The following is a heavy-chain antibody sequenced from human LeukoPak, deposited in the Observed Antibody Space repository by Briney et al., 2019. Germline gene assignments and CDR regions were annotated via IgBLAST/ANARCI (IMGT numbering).Heavy chain of an antibody. Sequence: ASVKVSCKASGYTFTSYGISWVRQATGQGLEWMGWMNPNDGNTGCAQNFQGRVTMTRNTSINTAYMELSSLRSEDTAVYYCARLSFYGSGSFQNRIDYWGQGTLVTVSS. J-gene: IGHJ4*02. V-gene: IGHV1-8*02. CDR3: ARLSFYGSGSFQNRIDY. D-gene: IGHD3-10*01. CDR2: MNPNDGNT. CDR1: GYTFTSYG.